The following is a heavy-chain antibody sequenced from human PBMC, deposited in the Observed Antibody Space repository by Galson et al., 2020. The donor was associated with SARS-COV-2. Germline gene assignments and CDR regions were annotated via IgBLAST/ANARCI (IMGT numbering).Heavy chain of an antibody. V-gene: IGHV3-66*01. D-gene: IGHD7-27*01. J-gene: IGHJ3*02. CDR2: IYSGGST. CDR1: GFTVSSNY. CDR3: ANDLGPYAFDI. Sequence: VESGGSLRLSCAASGFTVSSNYMSWVRQAPGKGLEWVSVIYSGGSTYYADSVKGRFTISRNNSKNTQYLQMNSLRTEDTAVYNCANDLGPYAFDIWGQGTMVTVSS.